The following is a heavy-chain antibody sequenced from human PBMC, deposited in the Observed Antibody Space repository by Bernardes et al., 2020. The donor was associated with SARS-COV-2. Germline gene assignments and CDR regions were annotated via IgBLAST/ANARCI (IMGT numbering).Heavy chain of an antibody. D-gene: IGHD6-13*01. CDR1: GYIFTGYG. V-gene: IGHV1-18*04. Sequence: ASVKVSCKAFGYIFTGYGINWVRQAPGQGLEWMGWISGYNGNTNYAQNFQDRVNMTTDTSTSTAYMELRGLRSDDTAFYYCAKKEGVIDYWGQGTLVTVSS. CDR3: AKKEGVIDY. CDR2: ISGYNGNT. J-gene: IGHJ4*02.